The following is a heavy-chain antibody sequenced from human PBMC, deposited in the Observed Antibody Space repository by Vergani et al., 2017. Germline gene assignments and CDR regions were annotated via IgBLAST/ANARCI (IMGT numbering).Heavy chain of an antibody. D-gene: IGHD2-15*01. CDR2: IYPGDSDT. J-gene: IGHJ3*02. Sequence: EVQLVQSGAEVKKPGESLTISCKGSGYSFTSYWIGWVRQMPGKGLEWMGIIYPGDSDTRYSPSFQGQVTISADKSIRTAYLQWSSLKASDTAMYYCARLSPGYCSGGSCYDEAFDIWGQGTMVTVSS. CDR3: ARLSPGYCSGGSCYDEAFDI. V-gene: IGHV5-51*01. CDR1: GYSFTSYW.